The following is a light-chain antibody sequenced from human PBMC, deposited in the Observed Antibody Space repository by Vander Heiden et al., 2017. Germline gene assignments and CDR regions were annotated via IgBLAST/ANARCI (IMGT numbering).Light chain of an antibody. CDR2: AAS. J-gene: IGKJ1*01. CDR1: QGIRND. V-gene: IGKV1-6*01. CDR3: LQDYNYPRT. Sequence: IQMTQSPSSLPASVGDRVTITCRASQGIRNDLGWYQQKPGKAPNLLIYAASSLQSGVPSRFRGSGSGTDFTLTISSLQPEDFATYYCLQDYNYPRTFGQGTKVEIK.